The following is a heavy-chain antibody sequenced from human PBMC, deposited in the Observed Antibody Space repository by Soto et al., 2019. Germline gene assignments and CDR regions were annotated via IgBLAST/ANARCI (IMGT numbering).Heavy chain of an antibody. CDR3: AKDWTRFFSPYYFDY. V-gene: IGHV3-23*01. J-gene: IGHJ4*02. CDR1: GFSFSSYA. Sequence: EVQLLESGGGLVQPGGSLRLSCAASGFSFSSYAMSWVRQAPGKGLEWVSAISGSGGSTYYADSVKGRFTISRDNSKNTLYLQMNSLRAEDTAVYYCAKDWTRFFSPYYFDYWGQGTLVTVSS. CDR2: ISGSGGST. D-gene: IGHD3-3*01.